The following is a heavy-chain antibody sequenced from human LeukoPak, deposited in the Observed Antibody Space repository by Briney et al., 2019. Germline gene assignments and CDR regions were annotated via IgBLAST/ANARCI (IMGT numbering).Heavy chain of an antibody. Sequence: PSETLSLTCAVYGGSFSGYYWSWIRQPPGKGLEWIGEINHSGSTNYNPSLKSRVTISVDTSKNQFSLKLSSVTAADTAVYYCARGLPRNYYGSGSYYLWGQGTLVTVSS. D-gene: IGHD3-10*01. CDR1: GGSFSGYY. V-gene: IGHV4-34*01. J-gene: IGHJ4*02. CDR3: ARGLPRNYYGSGSYYL. CDR2: INHSGST.